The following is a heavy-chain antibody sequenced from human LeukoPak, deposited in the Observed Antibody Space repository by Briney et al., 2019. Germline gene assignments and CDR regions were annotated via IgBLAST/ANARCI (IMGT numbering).Heavy chain of an antibody. CDR3: ARDRGNSYGPYFDY. CDR1: GFTFSSYG. D-gene: IGHD5-18*01. CDR2: IWYDGSNK. V-gene: IGHV3-33*01. J-gene: IGHJ4*02. Sequence: GGSLRLSCAAPGFTFSSYGMHWVRQAPGKGLEWVAVIWYDGSNKYYADSVKGRFTISRDNSKNTLYLQMNSLRAEDTAVYYCARDRGNSYGPYFDYWGQGTLVTVSS.